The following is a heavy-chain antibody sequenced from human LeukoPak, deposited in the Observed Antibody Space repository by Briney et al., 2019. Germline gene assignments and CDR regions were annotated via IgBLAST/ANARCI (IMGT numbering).Heavy chain of an antibody. V-gene: IGHV1-2*06. Sequence: ASVKVSCKASGYTFTGYYMHWVRQAPGQRLEWMGRINPNSGGTNYAQKFQGRVTMTRDTSISTAYMELSRLRSDDTAVYYCARDRASKYGGYADYWGQGTLVTVSS. J-gene: IGHJ4*02. CDR1: GYTFTGYY. D-gene: IGHD5-12*01. CDR2: INPNSGGT. CDR3: ARDRASKYGGYADY.